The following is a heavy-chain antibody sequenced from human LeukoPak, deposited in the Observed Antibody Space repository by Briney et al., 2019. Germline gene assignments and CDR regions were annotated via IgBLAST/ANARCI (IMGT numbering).Heavy chain of an antibody. V-gene: IGHV7-4-1*02. J-gene: IGHJ6*03. CDR3: ARGGSSWYGTGMYYYYYMDV. Sequence: ASVKVSCKASGYTSTSYAMNWVRQAPGQGLEWMGWINTNTGNPTYAQGFTGRFVFSLDTSVSTAYLQISSLKAEDTAVYYCARGGSSWYGTGMYYYYYMDVWGKGTTVTVSS. CDR1: GYTSTSYA. CDR2: INTNTGNP. D-gene: IGHD6-13*01.